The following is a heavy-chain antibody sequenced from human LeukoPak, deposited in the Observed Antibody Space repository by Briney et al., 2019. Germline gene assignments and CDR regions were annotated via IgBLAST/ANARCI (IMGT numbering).Heavy chain of an antibody. J-gene: IGHJ2*01. CDR1: GYSFTGYW. CDR2: IYPGDSDT. V-gene: IGHV5-51*01. Sequence: GESLKISCKGSGYSFTGYWIGWVRQMPGKGLEWMGIIYPGDSDTRYSPSFQGQVTISADKSISTAYLQWSSLKASDTAMYYCASPSSSGSRYFDLWGRGTLVTVSS. D-gene: IGHD3-22*01. CDR3: ASPSSSGSRYFDL.